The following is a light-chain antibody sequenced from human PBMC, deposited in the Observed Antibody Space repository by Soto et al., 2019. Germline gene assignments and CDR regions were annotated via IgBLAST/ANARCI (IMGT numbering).Light chain of an antibody. J-gene: IGKJ1*01. Sequence: DIVMTQSPLSLPVTPGEPASISCRSTQSLLSSNGYNYLAWYQQKPGQAPRLLIYGASTRAAGIPDRFSGSGSGTEFTLTISGLQSDDFAVYYCQQFNNWPPWTFGQGTKVDIK. CDR2: GAS. CDR1: QSLLSSNGYNY. CDR3: QQFNNWPPWT. V-gene: IGKV3-15*01.